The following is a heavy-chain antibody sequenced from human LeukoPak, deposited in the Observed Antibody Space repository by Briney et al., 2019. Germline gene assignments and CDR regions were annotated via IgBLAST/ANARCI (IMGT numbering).Heavy chain of an antibody. CDR1: GFTFDDYA. D-gene: IGHD6-19*01. V-gene: IGHV3-9*01. CDR2: ISWNSGSI. J-gene: IGHJ3*02. CDR3: AKGSSGWYQDAFDI. Sequence: GGSLRLSCAASGFTFDDYAMHWVRQAPGKGLEWVLGISWNSGSIGYADSVKGRLTISRDNAKNSLYLQMNSLRAEDTALYYCAKGSSGWYQDAFDIWGQGTMVTVSS.